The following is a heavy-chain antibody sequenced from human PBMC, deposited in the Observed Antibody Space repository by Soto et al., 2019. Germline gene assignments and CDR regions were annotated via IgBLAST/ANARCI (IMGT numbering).Heavy chain of an antibody. CDR3: AREGITIFGVVMQYYFDY. D-gene: IGHD3-3*01. CDR2: ISAYNGNT. J-gene: IGHJ4*02. CDR1: GYTFTSYG. V-gene: IGHV1-18*01. Sequence: EASVKVSCKASGYTFTSYGISWVRQAPGQGLEWMGWISAYNGNTNYAQKLQGRVTMTTDTSTSTAYMELRSLRSDDTAVYYCAREGITIFGVVMQYYFDYWGQGTLVTVSS.